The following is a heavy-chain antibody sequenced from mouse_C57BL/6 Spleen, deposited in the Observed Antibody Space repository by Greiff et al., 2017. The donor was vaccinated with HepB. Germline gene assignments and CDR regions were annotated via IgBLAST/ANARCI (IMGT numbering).Heavy chain of an antibody. D-gene: IGHD1-1*01. CDR2: INPSSGYT. Sequence: QVQLQQSGAELARPGASVKMSCKASGYTFTSYTMHWVKQRPGQGLEWIGYINPSSGYTKYNQKFKDKATLTADKSSSTAYMQLSSLTSEDSAVYYCAGGAVVAPYYAMDYWGQGTSVTVSS. V-gene: IGHV1-4*01. CDR1: GYTFTSYT. CDR3: AGGAVVAPYYAMDY. J-gene: IGHJ4*01.